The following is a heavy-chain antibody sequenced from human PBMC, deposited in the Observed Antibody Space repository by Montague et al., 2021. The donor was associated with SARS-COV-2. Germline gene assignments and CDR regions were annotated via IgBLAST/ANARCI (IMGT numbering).Heavy chain of an antibody. J-gene: IGHJ4*02. D-gene: IGHD6-6*01. CDR1: GDSVASHRVA. CDR2: PYYRSKWYN. CDR3: ARDSEYPIDY. Sequence: CAISGDSVASHRVASDGLRQSPSTPLELLCRPYYRSKWYNDYAVSMQTRVTINPDTSKNQFSLHVNSVTPEDTAVCYCARDSEYPIDYWGQGLLVTVSS. V-gene: IGHV6-1*01.